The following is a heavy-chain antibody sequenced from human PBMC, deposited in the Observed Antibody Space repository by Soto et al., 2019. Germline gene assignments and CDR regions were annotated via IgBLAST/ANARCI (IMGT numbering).Heavy chain of an antibody. CDR2: INPNSGGT. CDR3: ARGRDITMIVVVPFDY. CDR1: GYTFTGYY. D-gene: IGHD3-22*01. J-gene: IGHJ4*02. Sequence: QVPLVQSGAEVKKPGASVKVSCKASGYTFTGYYMHWVRQAPGQGLEWMGWINPNSGGTNYAQKFQGWVTMTRDTSISTAYMELSRLRSDDTAVYCCARGRDITMIVVVPFDYWGQGTLVTVSS. V-gene: IGHV1-2*04.